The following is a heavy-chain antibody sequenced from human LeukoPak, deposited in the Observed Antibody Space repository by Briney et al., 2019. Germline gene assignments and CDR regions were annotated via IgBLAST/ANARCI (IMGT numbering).Heavy chain of an antibody. Sequence: ASVKVSCKASGYTFTGYYMHWVRQAPGQGLEWMGRINPNSGGTNFAQNFQGRVAMTWDTSISTAYMELSRLRSDDTAVYYCAREGSSWSIDYWGQGTLVTVSS. CDR3: AREGSSWSIDY. CDR2: INPNSGGT. CDR1: GYTFTGYY. V-gene: IGHV1-2*06. J-gene: IGHJ4*02. D-gene: IGHD6-13*01.